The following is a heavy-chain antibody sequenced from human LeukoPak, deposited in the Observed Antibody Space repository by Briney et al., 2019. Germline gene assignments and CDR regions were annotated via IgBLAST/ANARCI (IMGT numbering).Heavy chain of an antibody. CDR3: ARDGMITAYAFDI. Sequence: GGSLRLSCAASEFSFSSHSMNWVRQAPGKGLEWVSTINSSGDYTCYADSVKGRFTISRDNTKNSLYLQMNSLRAEDTAVYYCARDGMITAYAFDIWGQGTMVTVSS. CDR1: EFSFSSHS. D-gene: IGHD3-16*01. J-gene: IGHJ3*02. CDR2: INSSGDYT. V-gene: IGHV3-21*01.